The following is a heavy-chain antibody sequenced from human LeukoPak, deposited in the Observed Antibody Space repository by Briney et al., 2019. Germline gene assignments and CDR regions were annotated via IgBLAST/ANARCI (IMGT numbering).Heavy chain of an antibody. CDR1: GFTFSTSG. CDR3: ARDGVEGYSYGSFDY. CDR2: IPSDRSNK. D-gene: IGHD5-18*01. J-gene: IGHJ4*02. V-gene: IGHV3-30*02. Sequence: GGSLRLSCAASGFTFSTSGMHWVRQAPGKGLEWVVFIPSDRSNKYYADSVKGRFTISRDNSKNTLYLQMNSLRAEDTAVYYCARDGVEGYSYGSFDYWGQGTLVTVSS.